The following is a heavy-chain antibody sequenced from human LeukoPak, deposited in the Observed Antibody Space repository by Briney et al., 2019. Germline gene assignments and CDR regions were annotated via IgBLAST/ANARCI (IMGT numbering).Heavy chain of an antibody. Sequence: AGSLRLSCAASGFTFSSFGMHWVRQAPGKGLEWVAVIWYDASNKYYADSVKGRFTISRDNSKNTLYLQMNSLRDDDTAVYYCVRGVGVSRFNYLDPWGQGTLVIVSS. CDR1: GFTFSSFG. J-gene: IGHJ5*02. CDR2: IWYDASNK. D-gene: IGHD1-7*01. V-gene: IGHV3-33*01. CDR3: VRGVGVSRFNYLDP.